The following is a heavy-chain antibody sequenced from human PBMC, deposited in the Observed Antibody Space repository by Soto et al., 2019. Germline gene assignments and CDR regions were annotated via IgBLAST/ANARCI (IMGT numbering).Heavy chain of an antibody. D-gene: IGHD3-22*01. Sequence: SVKVSCKASGGTFSSYAISWVRQAPGQGLEWMGGIIPIFGTANYAQKFQGRVTITADESTSTAYMELSSLRSEDTAVYYCARDLRRKDYFDSSGYHPHWFDPWGQGTLVTVSS. V-gene: IGHV1-69*13. CDR1: GGTFSSYA. CDR2: IIPIFGTA. CDR3: ARDLRRKDYFDSSGYHPHWFDP. J-gene: IGHJ5*02.